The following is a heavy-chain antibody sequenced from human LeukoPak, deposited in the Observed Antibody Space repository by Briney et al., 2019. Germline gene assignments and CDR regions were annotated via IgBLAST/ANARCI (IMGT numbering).Heavy chain of an antibody. CDR2: IQYIGST. CDR1: GGSISSYY. Sequence: SETLSLTCIVDGGSISSYYWSWIRQPQGKVLVWIGYIQYIGSTNYNPSLKIRVTISVDTSKNQFSLKLSSVTAADTAVYYCARVSWSPGTSYYYMDVWGKGTTVTVSS. D-gene: IGHD1-1*01. CDR3: ARVSWSPGTSYYYMDV. V-gene: IGHV4-59*01. J-gene: IGHJ6*03.